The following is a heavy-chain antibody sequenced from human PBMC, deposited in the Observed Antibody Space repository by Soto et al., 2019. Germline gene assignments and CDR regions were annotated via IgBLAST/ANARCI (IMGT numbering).Heavy chain of an antibody. Sequence: QVQLVQSGAEVKKPGASVKVSCKASGYTFTSYAMHWVRQAPGQRLEWMGWINAGNGKTKYSQKYQGRVTITRDTSASTAYRELSSLRSEDTAVYYCERGDVDYVVWFDPWGQGTLVTVSS. V-gene: IGHV1-3*01. CDR1: GYTFTSYA. CDR3: ERGDVDYVVWFDP. CDR2: INAGNGKT. D-gene: IGHD4-17*01. J-gene: IGHJ5*02.